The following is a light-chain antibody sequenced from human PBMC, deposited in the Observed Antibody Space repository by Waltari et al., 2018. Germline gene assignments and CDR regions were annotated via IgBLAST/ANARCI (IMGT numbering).Light chain of an antibody. Sequence: DIQMTQSPSTLSASVGDRVTITCRASQSVGSWLAWYQQKPGKAPKLLIYEATSLESGVPSRFSASGSGTEFTLTISSLQPDDFATYYCQRYNSYPITFGPGTKVDI. J-gene: IGKJ3*01. CDR2: EAT. CDR3: QRYNSYPIT. V-gene: IGKV1-5*03. CDR1: QSVGSW.